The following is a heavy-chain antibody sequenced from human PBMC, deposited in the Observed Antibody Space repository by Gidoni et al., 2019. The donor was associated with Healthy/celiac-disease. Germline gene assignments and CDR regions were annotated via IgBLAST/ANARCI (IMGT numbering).Heavy chain of an antibody. CDR1: GGTFISYA. CDR3: ARCIVVVTATFGGMDV. J-gene: IGHJ6*02. V-gene: IGHV1-69*01. Sequence: QVQLVQSGAEVTKPVSSVKVSCKASGGTFISYAISWVRQAPVQGLEWMGGIIPIFGTANYAQKFQGRVTITADESTSTAYMELSSLRSEDTAVYYCARCIVVVTATFGGMDVWGQGTTVTVSS. D-gene: IGHD2-21*02. CDR2: IIPIFGTA.